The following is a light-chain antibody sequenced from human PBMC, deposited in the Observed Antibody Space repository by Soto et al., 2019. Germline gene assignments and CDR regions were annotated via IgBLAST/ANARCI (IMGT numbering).Light chain of an antibody. CDR1: QSLVYSDCNTY. J-gene: IGKJ1*01. CDR3: IQFSHVPRT. CDR2: QVS. V-gene: IGKV2-24*01. Sequence: VLTQTPLSSPVTLGQPASISCRSSQSLVYSDCNTYLSWLQQRPGQPPRLLIYQVSNRFSGVPDRFSGSGAGTDFTMKISRVEAEHLEVYSSIQFSHVPRTFGKGTKVEI.